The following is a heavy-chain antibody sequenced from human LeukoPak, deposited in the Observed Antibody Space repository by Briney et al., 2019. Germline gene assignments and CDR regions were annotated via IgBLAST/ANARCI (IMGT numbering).Heavy chain of an antibody. CDR3: ARGLRFRRWLQFSAPQKELDY. V-gene: IGHV4-34*01. CDR1: GFTFSDYY. Sequence: GSLRLSCAASGFTFSDYYMSWIRQAPGKGLEWIGEINHSGSTNYNPSLKSRVTISVDTSKNQFTLKLSSVTAADTAVYYCARGLRFRRWLQFSAPQKELDYWGQGTLVTVSS. D-gene: IGHD5-24*01. CDR2: INHSGST. J-gene: IGHJ4*02.